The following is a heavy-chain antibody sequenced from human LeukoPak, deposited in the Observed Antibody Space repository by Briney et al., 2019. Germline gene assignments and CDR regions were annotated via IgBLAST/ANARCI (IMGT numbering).Heavy chain of an antibody. Sequence: ASVKVSCKASGYTFTGYYMHWVRQAPGQGLEWMGWIDPKSGGTKYAQKFQGRFTMTRDASISTVYMELSRLTSGDTAVYSCARDPSTVYYYDSWGQGTLVTVSS. J-gene: IGHJ4*02. CDR3: ARDPSTVYYYDS. V-gene: IGHV1-2*02. D-gene: IGHD2-2*01. CDR2: IDPKSGGT. CDR1: GYTFTGYY.